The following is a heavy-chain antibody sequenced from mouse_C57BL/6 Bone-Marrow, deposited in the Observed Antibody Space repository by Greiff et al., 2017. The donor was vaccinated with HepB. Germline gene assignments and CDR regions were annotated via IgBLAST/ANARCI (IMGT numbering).Heavy chain of an antibody. Sequence: DVKLVESGGGLVKPGGSLKLSCAASGFTFSSYAMSWVRQTPEKRLEWVATISDGGSYTYYPDNVKGRFTISRDNAKNNLYLQMSHLKSEDTAMYYCARDHYGSPWFAYWGQGTLVTVSA. CDR1: GFTFSSYA. CDR3: ARDHYGSPWFAY. D-gene: IGHD1-1*01. J-gene: IGHJ3*01. CDR2: ISDGGSYT. V-gene: IGHV5-4*01.